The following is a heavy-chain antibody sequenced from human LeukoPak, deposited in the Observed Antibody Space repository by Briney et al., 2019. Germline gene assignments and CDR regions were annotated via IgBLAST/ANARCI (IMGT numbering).Heavy chain of an antibody. J-gene: IGHJ4*02. CDR3: AKVLSPSYYDFWSGYPLDY. CDR2: ISGSGGST. D-gene: IGHD3-3*01. Sequence: PGGSLRLSCAASGFTFSSYAMSWVRQAPGKGLERVSAISGSGGSTYYADSVKGRFTISRDNSKNTLYLQMNSLRAEDTAVYYCAKVLSPSYYDFWSGYPLDYWGQGTLVTVSS. CDR1: GFTFSSYA. V-gene: IGHV3-23*01.